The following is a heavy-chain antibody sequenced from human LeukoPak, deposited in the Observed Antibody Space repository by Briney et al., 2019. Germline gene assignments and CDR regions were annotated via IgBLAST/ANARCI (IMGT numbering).Heavy chain of an antibody. CDR2: IRSKANGYAT. CDR3: TRLSGDLTFDY. Sequence: PGGSLRLSCAASGFTFSDSAMHWVRQASGKGLEWIGRIRSKANGYATAYAASVKDRFTISRDDSKNTAYLQMNSLKTEDTAVYYCTRLSGDLTFDYWGRGTLVTVSS. CDR1: GFTFSDSA. J-gene: IGHJ4*02. D-gene: IGHD6-25*01. V-gene: IGHV3-73*01.